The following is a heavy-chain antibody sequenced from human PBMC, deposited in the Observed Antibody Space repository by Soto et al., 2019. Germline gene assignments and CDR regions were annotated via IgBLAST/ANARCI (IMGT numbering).Heavy chain of an antibody. CDR2: TYYRSKWYN. J-gene: IGHJ3*02. D-gene: IGHD2-21*02. CDR3: ARDPAYCGGDCYWWGDAFDI. CDR1: GDSVSSNSAA. Sequence: PSQTLSLTCAISGDSVSSNSAAWNWIRQSPSRGLEWLGRTYYRSKWYNDYAVSVKSRITINQDTSKNQFSLQLNSVTPEDTAVYYCARDPAYCGGDCYWWGDAFDIWGQGTMVTVS. V-gene: IGHV6-1*01.